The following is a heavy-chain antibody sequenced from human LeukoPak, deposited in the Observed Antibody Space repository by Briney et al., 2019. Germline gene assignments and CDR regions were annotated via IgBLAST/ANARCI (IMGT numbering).Heavy chain of an antibody. CDR3: VRGWWELDY. CDR2: IKEDGTQR. J-gene: IGHJ4*02. CDR1: GFTFKNHW. V-gene: IGHV3-7*01. Sequence: GGSLILSCAASGFTFKNHWMAWVGLAPGKGLEWVAHIKEDGTQRYYVDSVKGRFTISRDDAKNSLYLQMNTLTDEDTAVYYCVRGWWELDYWGQGILVTVSS. D-gene: IGHD2-15*01.